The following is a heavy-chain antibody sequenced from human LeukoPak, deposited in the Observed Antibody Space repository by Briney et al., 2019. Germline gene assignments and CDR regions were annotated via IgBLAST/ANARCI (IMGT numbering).Heavy chain of an antibody. V-gene: IGHV1-2*02. CDR2: INPNSGGT. D-gene: IGHD6-19*01. J-gene: IGHJ6*02. CDR3: ARSIAVAGTFPGDYYYYYGMDV. CDR1: GYTFTGSY. Sequence: ASVKVSCKASGYTFTGSYMHWVGQAGGQGGEGMGWINPNSGGTNYAQKFQGRVTMTRDTSISTAYMELSRLRSDDTAVYYCARSIAVAGTFPGDYYYYYGMDVWGQGTTVTVSS.